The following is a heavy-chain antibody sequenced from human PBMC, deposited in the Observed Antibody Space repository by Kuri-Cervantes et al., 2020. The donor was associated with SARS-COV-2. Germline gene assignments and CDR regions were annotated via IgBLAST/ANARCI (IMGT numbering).Heavy chain of an antibody. J-gene: IGHJ6*02. D-gene: IGHD6-19*01. CDR3: ARDRGSSGWSWVYYYYGMDV. V-gene: IGHV1-18*01. CDR1: GGTLNTYS. Sequence: ASVKVSCKASGGTLNTYSFSWVRQAPGQGLEWMGWISAYNGNTNYAQKLQGRVTMTTDTSTSTAYMGLRSLRSDDTAVYYCARDRGSSGWSWVYYYYGMDVWGQGTTVTVSS. CDR2: ISAYNGNT.